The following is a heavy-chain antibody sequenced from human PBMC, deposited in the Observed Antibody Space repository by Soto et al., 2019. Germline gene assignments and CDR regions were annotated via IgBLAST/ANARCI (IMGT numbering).Heavy chain of an antibody. CDR1: GFTFSSYG. CDR3: ARDHEYSSSSLDY. CDR2: IWYDGSNK. Sequence: GGSLRLSCAASGFTFSSYGMHWVRQAPGKGLEWVAVIWYDGSNKYYADSVKGRFTISRDNSKNTLYLQMNSLRAEDTAVYYCARDHEYSSSSLDYWGQGTPVTVSS. V-gene: IGHV3-33*08. J-gene: IGHJ4*02. D-gene: IGHD6-6*01.